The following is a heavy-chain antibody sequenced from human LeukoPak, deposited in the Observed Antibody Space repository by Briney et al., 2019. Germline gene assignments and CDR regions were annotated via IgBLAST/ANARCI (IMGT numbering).Heavy chain of an antibody. Sequence: SEALSLTCIVSGGSISSGGHCWGWIRQPPGKGLEWIGSIYYSGSTYYNPSLNSRVTIFIDMSKNQFSLKLSSVTATDTAVYYCARLVCGGGSCPAEFDYWGQGTLVTVSS. CDR3: ARLVCGGGSCPAEFDY. CDR2: IYYSGST. J-gene: IGHJ4*02. D-gene: IGHD2-15*01. CDR1: GGSISSGGHC. V-gene: IGHV4-39*01.